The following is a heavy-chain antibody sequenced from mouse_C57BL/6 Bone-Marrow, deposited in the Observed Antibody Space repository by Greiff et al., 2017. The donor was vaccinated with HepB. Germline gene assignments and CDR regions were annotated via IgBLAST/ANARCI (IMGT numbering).Heavy chain of an antibody. J-gene: IGHJ4*01. V-gene: IGHV1-18*01. Sequence: EVQGVESGPELVKPGASVKIPCKASGYTFTDYNMDWVKQSHGKSLEWIGDINPNNGGTIYNQKFKGKATLTVDKSSSTAYMELRSLTSEDTAVYYCARDISLITAYAMDYWGQGTSVTVSS. CDR1: GYTFTDYN. D-gene: IGHD1-1*01. CDR2: INPNNGGT. CDR3: ARDISLITAYAMDY.